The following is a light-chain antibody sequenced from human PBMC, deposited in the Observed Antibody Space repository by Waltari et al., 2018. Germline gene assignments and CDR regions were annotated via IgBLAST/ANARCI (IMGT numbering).Light chain of an antibody. CDR1: HSVLYSINNKNY. CDR2: WAS. J-gene: IGKJ5*01. Sequence: DIVMTQSPDSLAVSLGERDPINCTSRHSVLYSINNKNYLAGYQQKPGQPPKLLIYWASTRESGVPDRCSGSGSGTDFTLTISSLQAEDVAVYYCQQYYSTGNFGQGTRLEIK. CDR3: QQYYSTGN. V-gene: IGKV4-1*01.